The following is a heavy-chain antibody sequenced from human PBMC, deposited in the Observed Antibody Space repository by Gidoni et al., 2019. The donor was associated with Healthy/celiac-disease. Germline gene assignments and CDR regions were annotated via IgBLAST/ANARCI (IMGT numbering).Heavy chain of an antibody. CDR3: ARQHSDYGSGSYSHFDY. J-gene: IGHJ4*02. Sequence: QLQLQESGPGLVKPSATLSLTCTVSGGSISSTSYYWGWIRQPPGKGLEWIGSIYYSGSTYYNPSLKSRVTISGDTSKNQFSLKLSSVTAADTAVYYCARQHSDYGSGSYSHFDYWGQGTLVTVSS. V-gene: IGHV4-39*01. D-gene: IGHD3-10*01. CDR2: IYYSGST. CDR1: GGSISSTSYY.